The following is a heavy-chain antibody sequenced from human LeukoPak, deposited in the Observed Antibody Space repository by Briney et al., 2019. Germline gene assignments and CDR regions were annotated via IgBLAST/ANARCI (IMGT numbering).Heavy chain of an antibody. CDR2: ISGSGGST. D-gene: IGHD5-18*01. V-gene: IGHV3-23*01. J-gene: IGHJ4*02. Sequence: GGSLRLSCVASGFTFSSYAMSWVRQAPGKGLEWVSTISGSGGSTYYADSVKGRFTISRDNAKNSLYLQMNSLRAEDTAVYYCARAPYSYGYEGYDYWGQGTLVTVSS. CDR3: ARAPYSYGYEGYDY. CDR1: GFTFSSYA.